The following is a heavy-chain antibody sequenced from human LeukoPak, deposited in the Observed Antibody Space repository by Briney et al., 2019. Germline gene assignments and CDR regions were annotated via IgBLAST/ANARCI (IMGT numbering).Heavy chain of an antibody. V-gene: IGHV3-7*01. CDR3: SRRNFAFDI. CDR1: TFTFGDYY. CDR2: IEQLGNAK. J-gene: IGHJ3*02. Sequence: PGGSLRLSCAASTFTFGDYYMGWVRQAPGKGLEWVAYIEQLGNAKSYIDSVKGRFTISRDNAKSSLYLQMDSLRVEDTAVYYCSRRNFAFDIWGQGTMVTVSS. D-gene: IGHD1-14*01.